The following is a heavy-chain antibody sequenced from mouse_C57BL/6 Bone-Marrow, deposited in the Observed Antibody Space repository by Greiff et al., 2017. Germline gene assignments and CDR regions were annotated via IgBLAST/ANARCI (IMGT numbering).Heavy chain of an antibody. CDR1: GYTFPSYW. D-gene: IGHD2-1*01. J-gene: IGHJ3*01. Sequence: QVQLQQPGAELVMPGASVKLSCKASGYTFPSYWMHWVKQRPGQGLGWIGEIDPSDSYTNYNQKFKGKSTLTVDKSSSTAYMQRSSLTSEDSAVYYCAVYYGNPWFAYWGQGTLVTVSA. CDR2: IDPSDSYT. CDR3: AVYYGNPWFAY. V-gene: IGHV1-69*01.